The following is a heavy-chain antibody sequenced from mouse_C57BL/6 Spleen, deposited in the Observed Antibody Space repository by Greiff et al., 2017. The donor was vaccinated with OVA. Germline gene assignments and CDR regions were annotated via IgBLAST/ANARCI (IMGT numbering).Heavy chain of an antibody. CDR1: GYTFTSYW. CDR2: IDPSDSYT. V-gene: IGHV1-50*01. CDR3: ARRNPITTVGDY. D-gene: IGHD1-1*01. Sequence: VQLQQPGAELVKPGASVKLSCKASGYTFTSYWMQWVKQRPGQGLEWIGEIDPSDSYTNYNQKFKGKATLTVDTSSSTAYMQLSSLTSEDSAVYYCARRNPITTVGDYWGQGTTLTVSS. J-gene: IGHJ2*01.